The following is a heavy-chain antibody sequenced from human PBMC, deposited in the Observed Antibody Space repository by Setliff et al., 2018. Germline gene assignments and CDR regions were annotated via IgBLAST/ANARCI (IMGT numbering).Heavy chain of an antibody. D-gene: IGHD6-13*01. V-gene: IGHV5-51*01. CDR2: IYAGDSDT. CDR1: GYTFSNYW. Sequence: PGESLKISCKGSGYTFSNYWVGWVRQMPGKGLEWMGVIYAGDSDTRYSPSSQGQVTFSADKSISTAYLQWSTLKASDTAMYYCARLGSSSWYNDVFDFWGPGTMVTVSS. CDR3: ARLGSSSWYNDVFDF. J-gene: IGHJ3*01.